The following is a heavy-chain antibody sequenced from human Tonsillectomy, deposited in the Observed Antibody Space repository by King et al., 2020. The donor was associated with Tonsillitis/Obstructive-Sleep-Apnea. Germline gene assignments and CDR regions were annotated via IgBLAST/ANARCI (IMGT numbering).Heavy chain of an antibody. J-gene: IGHJ4*02. CDR1: GGSISSSIYH. V-gene: IGHV4-39*01. CDR2: IYYSGIT. D-gene: IGHD2-2*01. CDR3: ARLIWEVVPAAWFFDY. Sequence: LQLQESGPGLVKPSETLSLTCTVSGGSISSSIYHWGWIRQPPGKGLEWIGSIYYSGITYYNPSLKSRVTISVDTSKNQFSLKLSSVTAADPAVYYCARLIWEVVPAAWFFDYWGQGTLVTVSS.